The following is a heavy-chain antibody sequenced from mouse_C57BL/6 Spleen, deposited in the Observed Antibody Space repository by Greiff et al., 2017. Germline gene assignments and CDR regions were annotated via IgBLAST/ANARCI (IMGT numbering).Heavy chain of an antibody. V-gene: IGHV5-4*01. D-gene: IGHD2-5*01. CDR1: GFTFSSYA. J-gene: IGHJ3*01. CDR2: ISDGGSYT. CDR3: ARVYYSNSFAY. Sequence: EVHLVESGGGLVKPGGSLKLSCAASGFTFSSYAMSWVRQTPEKRLEWVATISDGGSYTYYPDNVKGRFTISRDNAKNNLYLQMSHLKSEDTAMYYCARVYYSNSFAYWGQGTLVTVSA.